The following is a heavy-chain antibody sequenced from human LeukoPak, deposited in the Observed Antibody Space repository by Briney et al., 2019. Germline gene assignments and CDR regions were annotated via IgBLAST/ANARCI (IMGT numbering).Heavy chain of an antibody. Sequence: SETLSLTCTVSGGSISDYSWTWIRQPAGKGLEWIGRIYTSGSTNYNPSLKSRVTMSIDTSKKQFSLKLSSVTAADTAVYYCAREGASDYCDNSGYWSYWGQGTLVTVSS. J-gene: IGHJ4*02. CDR1: GGSISDYS. V-gene: IGHV4-4*07. CDR3: AREGASDYCDNSGYWSY. CDR2: IYTSGST. D-gene: IGHD3-22*01.